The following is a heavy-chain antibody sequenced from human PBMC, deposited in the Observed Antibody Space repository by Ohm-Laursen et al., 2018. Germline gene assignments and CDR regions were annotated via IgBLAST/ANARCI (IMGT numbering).Heavy chain of an antibody. Sequence: ASVKVSCKASGYTFTDFGISWVRQAPGQGLEWMGWISAYNGNTNYAQKLQGKVTMTTDTSTSTAYMELRSLRSDDTAVYYCARSPFTNDAFDIWGQGTMVTVSS. CDR1: GYTFTDFG. V-gene: IGHV1-18*01. CDR3: ARSPFTNDAFDI. J-gene: IGHJ3*02. D-gene: IGHD2-2*01. CDR2: ISAYNGNT.